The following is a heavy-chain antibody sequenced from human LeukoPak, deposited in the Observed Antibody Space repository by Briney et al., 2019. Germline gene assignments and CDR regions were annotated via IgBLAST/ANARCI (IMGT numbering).Heavy chain of an antibody. J-gene: IGHJ5*02. CDR3: VRLNYYDSSGYYLGPYNWFDP. CDR1: GYTFTSYG. Sequence: ASVKVSCKASGYTFTSYGISWVRQAPGQGLEWMGWISAYNGNTNYAQKFQGRVTMTRDTSISTAYMELSRLRSDDTAVYYCVRLNYYDSSGYYLGPYNWFDPWGQGTLVTVSS. V-gene: IGHV1-18*01. D-gene: IGHD3-22*01. CDR2: ISAYNGNT.